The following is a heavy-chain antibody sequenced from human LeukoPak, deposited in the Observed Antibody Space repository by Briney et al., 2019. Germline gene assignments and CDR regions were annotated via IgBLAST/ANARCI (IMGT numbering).Heavy chain of an antibody. Sequence: PGGSLRLSCAASGFTFSSYWMHWVRQAPGKGLVWVSRINTDGSSATYADSVKGRFTISRDNAKNTLFLQMSSLRAEDTAVYYCAGEPSTKRYPFELWGQGTLVTVSS. V-gene: IGHV3-74*01. CDR2: INTDGSSA. J-gene: IGHJ4*02. CDR3: AGEPSTKRYPFEL. CDR1: GFTFSSYW. D-gene: IGHD3-9*01.